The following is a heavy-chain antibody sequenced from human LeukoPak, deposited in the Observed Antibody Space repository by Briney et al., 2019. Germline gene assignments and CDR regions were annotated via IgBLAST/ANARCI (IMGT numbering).Heavy chain of an antibody. V-gene: IGHV5-51*01. Sequence: GESLKISCQGSGYSFTSYWIGWVRQMPGKGLGWMGIIYPGDSDTRYSPSFQGQVTISADKSISTAYLQWSSLKASDTAMYYCARRAALNNDVFDIWGQGTMVTVSS. CDR1: GYSFTSYW. J-gene: IGHJ3*02. CDR2: IYPGDSDT. D-gene: IGHD2-15*01. CDR3: ARRAALNNDVFDI.